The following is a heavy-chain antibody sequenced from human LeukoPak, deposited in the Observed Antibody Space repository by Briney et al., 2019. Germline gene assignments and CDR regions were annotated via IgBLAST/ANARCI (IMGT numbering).Heavy chain of an antibody. CDR2: TIPIFGTA. CDR1: GGTFSSYA. Sequence: GASVKVSCKASGGTFSSYAISWVRQAPGQGLEWMGGTIPIFGTANYAQKFQGRVTITADESTSTVYMELSSLRSEDTAVYYCARDSEVRRNLWHYWGQGTLVTVSS. D-gene: IGHD3-10*01. CDR3: ARDSEVRRNLWHY. J-gene: IGHJ4*02. V-gene: IGHV1-69*13.